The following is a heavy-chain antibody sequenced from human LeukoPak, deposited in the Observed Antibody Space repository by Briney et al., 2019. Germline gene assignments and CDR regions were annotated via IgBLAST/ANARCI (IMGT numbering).Heavy chain of an antibody. Sequence: GGSLRLSCAASGFTFNTYRMTWVRQAPGKGLEWVANIKEDGSEKYYVDSVKGRFTISRDHAKNSLFLQMNSLRAEDTAVYYCARGRWYLDYWGQGTTVTVSS. J-gene: IGHJ6*02. CDR3: ARGRWYLDY. CDR2: IKEDGSEK. V-gene: IGHV3-7*03. CDR1: GFTFNTYR. D-gene: IGHD4-23*01.